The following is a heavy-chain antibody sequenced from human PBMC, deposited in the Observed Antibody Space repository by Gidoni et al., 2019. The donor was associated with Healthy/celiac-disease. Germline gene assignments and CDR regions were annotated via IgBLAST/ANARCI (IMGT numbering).Heavy chain of an antibody. V-gene: IGHV3-66*02. J-gene: IGHJ4*02. CDR2: IYNGGST. CDR1: GSIVSSNY. D-gene: IGHD3-10*01. CDR3: ARTIPRGRVLPNDY. Sequence: EVQLVESGGGLVQPGGSLRLSCAASGSIVSSNYMTWVRQAPGKGLEWVSVIYNGGSTYYADSVKGRFTISRDNSKNTLYLQMNSLRVEDTAVYYCARTIPRGRVLPNDYWGQGTLVTVSS.